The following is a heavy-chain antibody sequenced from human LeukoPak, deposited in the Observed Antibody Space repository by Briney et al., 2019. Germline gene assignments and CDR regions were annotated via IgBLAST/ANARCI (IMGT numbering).Heavy chain of an antibody. CDR1: GGSFSGYY. CDR2: INHSGST. J-gene: IGHJ4*02. V-gene: IGHV4-34*01. CDR3: ARGSTGYSSGWGCVARTSFDY. Sequence: SETLSLTCAVYGGSFSGYYWSWIRQPPGKGLEWIGEINHSGSTNYNPSLKSRVTISVDTSKNQFSLKLSSVTAADTAVYYCARGSTGYSSGWGCVARTSFDYWGQGTLVTVSS. D-gene: IGHD6-19*01.